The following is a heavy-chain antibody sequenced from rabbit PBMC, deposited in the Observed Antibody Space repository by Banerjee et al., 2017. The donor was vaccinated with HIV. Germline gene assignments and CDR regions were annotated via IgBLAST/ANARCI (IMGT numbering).Heavy chain of an antibody. J-gene: IGHJ4*01. D-gene: IGHD7-1*01. CDR3: ARDDYPSAGYQLGL. CDR2: INIGGSGNT. Sequence: QSLEESGGDLVKPEGSLTLTCTASGFDFSNNAMCWVRQAPGKGLEWIACINIGGSGNTYYATWAKGRFTISKTSSTTVTLQMTSLTAADTATYFCARDDYPSAGYQLGLWGQGTLVTVS. V-gene: IGHV1S40*01. CDR1: GFDFSNNA.